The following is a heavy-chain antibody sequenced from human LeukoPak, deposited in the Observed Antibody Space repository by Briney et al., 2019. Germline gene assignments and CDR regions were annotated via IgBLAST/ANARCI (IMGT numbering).Heavy chain of an antibody. CDR2: INSDGSST. Sequence: GGSLRLSCAAPGFTFSSSWMYWVRQAPGKGLVWVSHINSDGSSTSYADSVKGRFTISRDNAKNTLYLQMNSLRAEDTAVYYCARSFDIWGQGTMVTVSS. CDR3: ARSFDI. CDR1: GFTFSSSW. J-gene: IGHJ3*02. V-gene: IGHV3-74*01.